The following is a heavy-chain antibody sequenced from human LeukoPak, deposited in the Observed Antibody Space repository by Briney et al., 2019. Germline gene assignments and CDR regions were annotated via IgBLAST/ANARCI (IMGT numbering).Heavy chain of an antibody. J-gene: IGHJ4*02. CDR1: GASMKIRYHY. V-gene: IGHV4-39*01. CDR2: MDYTGET. D-gene: IGHD1-14*01. CDR3: VKSGTLLREGFNY. Sequence: SSETLSLTCTVSGASMKIRYHYWGWIRQSPGKGLEWIGSMDYTGETYYSPSLQSRVTISVDTPRNQFSLNLHSMTAADTVVYYCVKSGTLLREGFNYWGQGTLVTVSS.